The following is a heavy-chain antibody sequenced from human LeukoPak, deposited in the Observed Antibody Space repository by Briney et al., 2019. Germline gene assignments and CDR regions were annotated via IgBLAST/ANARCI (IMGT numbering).Heavy chain of an antibody. CDR1: GFTFRDYW. J-gene: IGHJ6*02. CDR3: ARERGWGAPYFYGVDV. CDR2: INPSSNYI. V-gene: IGHV3-21*01. Sequence: KTGGSLRLSCAASGFTFRDYWMDWVRHAPGKGLEWVSSINPSSNYIYYADLVKGRFTISRDNAMNSLHLQMDSLRAEDTAVYYCARERGWGAPYFYGVDVWGQGTTVTVSS. D-gene: IGHD3-16*01.